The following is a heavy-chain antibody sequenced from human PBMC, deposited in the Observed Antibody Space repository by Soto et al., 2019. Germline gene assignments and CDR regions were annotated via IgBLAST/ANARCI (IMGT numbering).Heavy chain of an antibody. CDR1: GFTFRSFT. CDR2: ISSNSAYI. J-gene: IGHJ5*02. D-gene: IGHD6-13*01. Sequence: GGSLRLSCAASGFTFRSFTMNWVRQAPGKGLEWVSTISSNSAYIYYTDALRGRFTISRDNAKNSLRLQMNSLRAQDTAVYYCTRDASRDSSARGWFDPWGPGTLVTVSS. V-gene: IGHV3-21*01. CDR3: TRDASRDSSARGWFDP.